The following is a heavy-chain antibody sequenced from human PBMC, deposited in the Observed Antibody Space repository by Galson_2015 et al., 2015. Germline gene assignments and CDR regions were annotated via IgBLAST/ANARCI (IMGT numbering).Heavy chain of an antibody. J-gene: IGHJ3*02. V-gene: IGHV3-23*01. D-gene: IGHD3-22*01. CDR2: ISGSGGST. CDR3: AKDYFPGYYDSSGSVGAFDI. Sequence: SLRLSCAASGFTFSSYAMSWVRQAPGKGLEWVSAISGSGGSTYYADSVKGRFTISRDNSKNTLYLQMNSLRAEDTAVYYCAKDYFPGYYDSSGSVGAFDIWGQGTMVTVSS. CDR1: GFTFSSYA.